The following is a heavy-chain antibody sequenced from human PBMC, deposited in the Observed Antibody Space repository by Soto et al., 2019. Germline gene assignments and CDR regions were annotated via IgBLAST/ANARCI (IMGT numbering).Heavy chain of an antibody. Sequence: PGGSLRLSCAASGLKFSDYWMSWVRQAPGKGLEWVGNIKHDTSEAHYADSVKGRFTITRDNIKNFLFLQMRDLRADDTASYYCARDGLLFSGPYRPSRFDYWGLGALVTVSS. J-gene: IGHJ4*02. V-gene: IGHV3-7*03. D-gene: IGHD3-16*02. CDR1: GLKFSDYW. CDR2: IKHDTSEA. CDR3: ARDGLLFSGPYRPSRFDY.